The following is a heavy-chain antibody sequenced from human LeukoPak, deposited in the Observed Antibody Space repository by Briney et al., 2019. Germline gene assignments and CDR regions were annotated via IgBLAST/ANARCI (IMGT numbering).Heavy chain of an antibody. D-gene: IGHD6-19*01. Sequence: GGSLRLACAASGFTFSSYSMNWVRQAPGKGLEWVSYISSSSSTIYYADSVKGRFTISRDNAKNSLYLQMNSLRAEDTAVYYCSRDSNGWSDSEPWGQGTLVTVSS. V-gene: IGHV3-48*01. CDR1: GFTFSSYS. J-gene: IGHJ5*02. CDR2: ISSSSSTI. CDR3: SRDSNGWSDSEP.